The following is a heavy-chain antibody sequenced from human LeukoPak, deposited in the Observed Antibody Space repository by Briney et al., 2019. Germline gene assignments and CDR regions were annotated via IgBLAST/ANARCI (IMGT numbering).Heavy chain of an antibody. CDR3: ARHDLGGRSPYDY. CDR2: INPSSGST. Sequence: ASVKVSCKSSGYTFTSYYMHWVRQAPGQGLEWVGVINPSSGSTSYAQKFQDRVTVTRDTSTSTVYMDLSSLRSEDTAVYYCARHDLGGRSPYDYWGQGTLVTVSS. D-gene: IGHD2-15*01. CDR1: GYTFTSYY. J-gene: IGHJ4*02. V-gene: IGHV1-46*01.